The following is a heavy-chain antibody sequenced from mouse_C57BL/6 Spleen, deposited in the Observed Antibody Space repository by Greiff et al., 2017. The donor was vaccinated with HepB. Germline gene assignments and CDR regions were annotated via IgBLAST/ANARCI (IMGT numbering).Heavy chain of an antibody. J-gene: IGHJ3*01. CDR3: ARYGYDEGFAY. CDR2: IRNKANGYTT. CDR1: GFTFTDYY. V-gene: IGHV7-3*01. Sequence: EVKLVESGGGLVQPGGSLSLSCAASGFTFTDYYMSWVRQPPGKALEWLGFIRNKANGYTTEYSASVKGRFTISRDNSQSILYLQMNALRAEDSATYYCARYGYDEGFAYWGQGTLVTVSA. D-gene: IGHD2-2*01.